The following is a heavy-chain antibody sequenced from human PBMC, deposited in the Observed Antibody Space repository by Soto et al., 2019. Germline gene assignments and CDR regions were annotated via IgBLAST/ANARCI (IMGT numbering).Heavy chain of an antibody. V-gene: IGHV1-69*13. D-gene: IGHD3-22*01. J-gene: IGHJ3*02. CDR3: ARDLHQSCVSSGYYRASDI. CDR1: GGTFSSYA. CDR2: IIPIFGTA. Sequence: SVKVSCKSSGGTFSSYAIIWVRQAPGQWLEWMGGIIPIFGTANYAQKFQGRVTITADESTSTAYMELSSLRSEGTAVYYCARDLHQSCVSSGYYRASDISCQATIVTVS.